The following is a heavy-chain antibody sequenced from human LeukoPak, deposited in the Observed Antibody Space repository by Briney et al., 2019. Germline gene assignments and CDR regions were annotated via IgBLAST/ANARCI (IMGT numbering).Heavy chain of an antibody. D-gene: IGHD1-26*01. Sequence: SETLSLTCTVSGGSISSYYWSWIRQPPGKGLEWIGYIYYSGSTNYNPSLKSRVTISVDTSKNQFSLKLSSVTAADTAVYYWARDPGGGATTLDYWGQGTLVTVSS. V-gene: IGHV4-59*01. CDR3: ARDPGGGATTLDY. J-gene: IGHJ4*02. CDR2: IYYSGST. CDR1: GGSISSYY.